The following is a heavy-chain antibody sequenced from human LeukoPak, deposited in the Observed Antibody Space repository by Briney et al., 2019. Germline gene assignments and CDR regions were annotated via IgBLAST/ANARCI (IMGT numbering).Heavy chain of an antibody. CDR1: GFTFSRYA. D-gene: IGHD1-26*01. J-gene: IGHJ4*02. V-gene: IGHV3-23*01. CDR2: ISCSGDTT. CDR3: AKSRGESRGASNY. Sequence: PGGSLRLSCAVSGFTFSRYAMNWVRRAPGKGLEWVSFISCSGDTTYYADSVKGRFTISRDSSKNTLYLQMNSLRAEDTAVYYCAKSRGESRGASNYWGQGTLVTVSS.